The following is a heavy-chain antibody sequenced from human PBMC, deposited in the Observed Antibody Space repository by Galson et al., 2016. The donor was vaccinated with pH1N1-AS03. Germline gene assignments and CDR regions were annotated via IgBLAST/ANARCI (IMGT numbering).Heavy chain of an antibody. CDR3: ARGKRDDF. V-gene: IGHV3-66*01. Sequence: SLRLSCAASGFTFNIYAMNWVRQAPGKGLEWVSVIYSGGSTFYADSVKGRFTISRDNSKNTLYLPMSSLRAEDTAIYYCARGKRDDFWGEGTLVTVSS. D-gene: IGHD1-1*01. J-gene: IGHJ4*02. CDR1: GFTFNIYA. CDR2: IYSGGST.